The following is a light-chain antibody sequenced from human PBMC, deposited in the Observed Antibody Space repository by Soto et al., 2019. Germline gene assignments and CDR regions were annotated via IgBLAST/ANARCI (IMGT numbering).Light chain of an antibody. CDR3: QQYYSTPPT. CDR1: QSVLYSSNNKNY. V-gene: IGKV4-1*01. J-gene: IGKJ1*01. Sequence: DIVMTQSPDSLAVSLGERATINCKSSQSVLYSSNNKNYLAWYQQKPGQPPKLLFYWASTRESGVPDRFSGSGSGTDFALTISSLQAEDVAVYYCQQYYSTPPTFGQETKVEIK. CDR2: WAS.